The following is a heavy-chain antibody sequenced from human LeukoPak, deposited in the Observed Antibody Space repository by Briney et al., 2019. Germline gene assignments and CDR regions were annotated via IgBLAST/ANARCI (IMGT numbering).Heavy chain of an antibody. D-gene: IGHD3-10*01. CDR2: ISAYNGNT. Sequence: ASVKVSCKASGYTFTSYGISWVRQAPGQGLEWMGWISAYNGNTNYAQKLQGRVTMTTDTSTSTAYMELRSLRSDDTAVYYCARAARGVVRGVIQGYWGQGTLVTVSS. V-gene: IGHV1-18*01. CDR3: ARAARGVVRGVIQGY. CDR1: GYTFTSYG. J-gene: IGHJ4*02.